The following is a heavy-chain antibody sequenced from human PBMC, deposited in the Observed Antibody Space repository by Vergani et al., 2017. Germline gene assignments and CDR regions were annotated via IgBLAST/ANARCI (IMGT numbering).Heavy chain of an antibody. J-gene: IGHJ6*02. CDR2: IYYSGST. V-gene: IGHV4-39*07. Sequence: QLQLQESGPGLVKPSATLSLTCSVSGASIRSSNYYWGWIRQPPGKGLEWIASIYYSGSTYYNPSLKSRVTISVDTSKNQLSLNLYSVTAADTAVYYCAREGLRAYSYGSPGNGKYFYYALDVWGQGTTVTVYS. CDR1: GASIRSSNYY. D-gene: IGHD5-18*01. CDR3: AREGLRAYSYGSPGNGKYFYYALDV.